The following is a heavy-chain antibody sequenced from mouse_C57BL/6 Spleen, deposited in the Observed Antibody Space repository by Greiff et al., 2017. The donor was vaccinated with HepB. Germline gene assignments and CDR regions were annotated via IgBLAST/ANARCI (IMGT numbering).Heavy chain of an antibody. Sequence: EVMLVESGGGLVQPGGSLSLSCAASGFTFTDYYMSWVRQPPGKALEWLGFIRNKANGYTTEYSASVKGRFTISRDNSHSILYLQTNALRADDSATYYCARSLYYNGSTLFDYGSQGTTLTVSS. J-gene: IGHJ2*01. CDR2: IRNKANGYTT. V-gene: IGHV7-3*01. D-gene: IGHD1-1*01. CDR3: ARSLYYNGSTLFDY. CDR1: GFTFTDYY.